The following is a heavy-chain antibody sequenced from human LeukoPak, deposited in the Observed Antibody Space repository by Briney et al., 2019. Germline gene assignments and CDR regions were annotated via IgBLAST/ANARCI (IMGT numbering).Heavy chain of an antibody. CDR2: IYHSGST. Sequence: PSGTLSLTCAVSGGSINSSNWWSCVRQPPGKGLEWIGEIYHSGSTYYNPSLKSRVTISVDRSKNQFSLKLSSVTAADTAVYYCARSPLMYSSSWYQTFDYWGQGTLVTVSS. CDR1: GGSINSSNW. V-gene: IGHV4-4*02. CDR3: ARSPLMYSSSWYQTFDY. J-gene: IGHJ4*02. D-gene: IGHD6-13*01.